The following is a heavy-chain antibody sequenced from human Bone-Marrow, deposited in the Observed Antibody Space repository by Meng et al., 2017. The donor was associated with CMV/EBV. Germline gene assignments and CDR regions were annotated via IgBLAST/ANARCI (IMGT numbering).Heavy chain of an antibody. D-gene: IGHD2-2*01. Sequence: QVQLQRGGAGVLKPSETLSLACAVYGGSLSGYFWSWIRQPPGKGLEWIGEINHSGSTNDNPSLKSRVTISVDTSKNQFSLKLSSVTAADTAVYYCTGYQLLGSISYFDYWGQGTLVTVSS. V-gene: IGHV4-34*01. CDR3: TGYQLLGSISYFDY. J-gene: IGHJ4*02. CDR2: INHSGST. CDR1: GGSLSGYF.